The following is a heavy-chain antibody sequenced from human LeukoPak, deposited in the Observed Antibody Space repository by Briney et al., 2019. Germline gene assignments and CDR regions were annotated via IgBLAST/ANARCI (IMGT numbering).Heavy chain of an antibody. CDR1: GGSISSYY. J-gene: IGHJ4*02. CDR3: ARDSGYALDY. V-gene: IGHV4-59*01. CDR2: IYSSGSA. D-gene: IGHD5-12*01. Sequence: SETLSLTCTVSGGSISSYYWSWIRQPPGKGLEWIGYIYSSGSANYNPSLKSRVTISLDTPKNQISLRLTSVTAADTAVYYCARDSGYALDYWGQGTLVSVSS.